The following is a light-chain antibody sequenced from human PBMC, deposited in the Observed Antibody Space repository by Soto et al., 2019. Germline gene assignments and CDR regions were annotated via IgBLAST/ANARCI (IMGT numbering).Light chain of an antibody. J-gene: IGLJ3*02. CDR3: ENWDSNTHTV. CDR2: LEGSGSY. V-gene: IGLV4-60*02. CDR1: SGHSSYI. Sequence: QTVVTQSSSASASLGSSVTLTCTLSSGHSSYIIAWHQQQPGKAPRYLMKLEGSGSYNKGSGVPDRFSGSSSGADRYLTISNLQFEDEADYYCENWDSNTHTVFGGGTKVTVL.